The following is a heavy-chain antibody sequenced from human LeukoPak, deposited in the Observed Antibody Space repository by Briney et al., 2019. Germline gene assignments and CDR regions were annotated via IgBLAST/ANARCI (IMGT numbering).Heavy chain of an antibody. J-gene: IGHJ5*02. D-gene: IGHD6-13*01. CDR2: IYYSGST. Sequence: SETLSLTCTVSGGSISSYYWSWIRQPPGKGLEWIGYIYYSGSTNYNPSLKSRVTISVDTSKNQFSLKLSSVTAADTAVHYCARELGIAAAGSWFDPWGQGTLVTVSS. CDR1: GGSISSYY. CDR3: ARELGIAAAGSWFDP. V-gene: IGHV4-59*01.